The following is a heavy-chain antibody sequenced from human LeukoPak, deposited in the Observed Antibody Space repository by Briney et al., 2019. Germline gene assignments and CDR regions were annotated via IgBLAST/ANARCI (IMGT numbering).Heavy chain of an antibody. D-gene: IGHD2-8*01. CDR1: GFTFSSYA. CDR2: ISYDGSNK. CDR3: ASGVSFDY. Sequence: GSLRLSCAASGFTFSSYAMHWVRQAPGKGLEWVAVISYDGSNKYYADSVKGRFTISRDNSKNTLYLQMNSLRAEDTAVYYCASGVSFDYWGQGTLVTVSS. J-gene: IGHJ4*02. V-gene: IGHV3-30*04.